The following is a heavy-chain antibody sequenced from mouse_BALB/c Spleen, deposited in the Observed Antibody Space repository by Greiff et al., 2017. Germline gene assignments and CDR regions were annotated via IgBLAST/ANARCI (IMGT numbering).Heavy chain of an antibody. CDR3: ARSTMITTRAFAY. CDR2: VNPNNGGT. Sequence: VQLQQSGPELEKPGASVKISCKASGYSFTGYYMHWVKQSHGKSLEWIGRVNPNNGGTSYNQKFKGKAILTVDKSSSTAYMELRSLTSEDSAVYYCARSTMITTRAFAYWGQGTLVTVSA. J-gene: IGHJ3*01. V-gene: IGHV1-26*01. D-gene: IGHD2-4*01. CDR1: GYSFTGYY.